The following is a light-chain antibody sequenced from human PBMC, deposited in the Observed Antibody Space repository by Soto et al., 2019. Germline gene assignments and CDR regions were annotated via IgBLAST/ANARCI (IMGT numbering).Light chain of an antibody. CDR2: EGS. CDR1: SSDIGSYNL. CDR3: CSYAGSSTS. Sequence: QSVLTQPASVSGSPGQSITISCTGTSSDIGSYNLVSWYQQHPGKAPKLMIYEGSKRPSGVSNRFSGSKSGNTASLTISGLQADDEADYYCCSYAGSSTSFGTGTKVTVL. V-gene: IGLV2-23*01. J-gene: IGLJ1*01.